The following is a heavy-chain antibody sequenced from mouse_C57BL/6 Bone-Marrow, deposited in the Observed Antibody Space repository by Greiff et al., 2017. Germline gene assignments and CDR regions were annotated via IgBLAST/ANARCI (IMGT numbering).Heavy chain of an antibody. V-gene: IGHV1-81*01. D-gene: IGHD2-2*01. CDR1: GYTFTSYG. J-gene: IGHJ4*01. Sequence: QVQLKESGAELARPGASVKLSCKASGYTFTSYGISWVKQRTGQGLEWIGEIYPRSGNTYYNEKFKGKATLTAEKSSSTAYMELRSLTSEDSAVYVCASAIYYGYDGVDLYAMDYWGQGTSVTVSS. CDR2: IYPRSGNT. CDR3: ASAIYYGYDGVDLYAMDY.